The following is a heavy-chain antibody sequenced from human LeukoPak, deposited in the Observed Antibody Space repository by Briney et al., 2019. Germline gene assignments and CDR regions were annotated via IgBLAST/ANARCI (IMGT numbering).Heavy chain of an antibody. Sequence: GGSLRLSCTASGFTFGDYAMSWVRQAPGKGLDWIGFIRSKTSGGTTEYAASVKGRLTILRDDSKSIAYLQISSLKTEDTAVYYCTRGDGSGSYWGQGTLVTVSS. V-gene: IGHV3-49*04. CDR1: GFTFGDYA. D-gene: IGHD1-26*01. J-gene: IGHJ4*02. CDR2: IRSKTSGGTT. CDR3: TRGDGSGSY.